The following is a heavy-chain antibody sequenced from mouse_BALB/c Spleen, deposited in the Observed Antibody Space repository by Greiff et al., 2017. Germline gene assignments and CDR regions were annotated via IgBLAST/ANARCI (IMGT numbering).Heavy chain of an antibody. CDR2: ISSGGSYT. CDR3: ARGDYDCDRAYAMDY. J-gene: IGHJ4*01. D-gene: IGHD2-4*01. Sequence: DVKLVESGGGLVKPGGSLKLSCAASGFTFSSYAMSWVRQTPEKRLEWVATISSGGSYTYYPDSVKGRFTISRDNSKNTLYLQMSSLRSEDTAMYYCARGDYDCDRAYAMDYWGQGTSVTVSS. V-gene: IGHV5-9-3*01. CDR1: GFTFSSYA.